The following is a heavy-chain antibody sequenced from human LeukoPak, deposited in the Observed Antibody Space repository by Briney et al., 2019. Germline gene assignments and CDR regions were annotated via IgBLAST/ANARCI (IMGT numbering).Heavy chain of an antibody. V-gene: IGHV3-23*01. CDR2: ITGSGIST. Sequence: GGSLRLSCEASGFTFSDYAMTWVRPAPGKGLEWVSEITGSGISTYYADSVKGRFTISRDNSKNTLYLQMNSLRAEDTAVYYCAREHFDFDYWGQGTLVTVSS. D-gene: IGHD2/OR15-2a*01. J-gene: IGHJ4*02. CDR1: GFTFSDYA. CDR3: AREHFDFDY.